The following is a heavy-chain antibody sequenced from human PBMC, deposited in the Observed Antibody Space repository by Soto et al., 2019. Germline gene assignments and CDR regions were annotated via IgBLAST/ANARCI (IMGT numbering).Heavy chain of an antibody. Sequence: EVQLVESGGGLVQPGRSLRLSCAASGFTFDDYAMHWVRQAPGKGLEWVSGISGSGGSTYYADSVKGRFTISRDNSKNTLYLQMNSLRAEDTAVYYCAKDPNCSSTSCYPSYFDYWGQGTLVTVSS. CDR1: GFTFDDYA. CDR3: AKDPNCSSTSCYPSYFDY. D-gene: IGHD2-2*01. V-gene: IGHV3-23*04. J-gene: IGHJ4*02. CDR2: ISGSGGST.